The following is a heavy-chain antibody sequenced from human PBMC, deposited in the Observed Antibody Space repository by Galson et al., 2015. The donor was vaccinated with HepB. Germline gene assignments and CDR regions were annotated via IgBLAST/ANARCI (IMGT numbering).Heavy chain of an antibody. CDR3: ARTYYYMDV. D-gene: IGHD1/OR15-1a*01. CDR1: GFTFSNYA. J-gene: IGHJ6*03. V-gene: IGHV3-23*01. CDR2: ISGSGSTP. Sequence: SLRLSCAASGFTFSNYAMTWVRQAPGKGLKWVSTISGSGSTPYYADSVKGRFTISRDNSNNTVHLQMNRLRVEDTAVYYCARTYYYMDVWGKGTPVTVSS.